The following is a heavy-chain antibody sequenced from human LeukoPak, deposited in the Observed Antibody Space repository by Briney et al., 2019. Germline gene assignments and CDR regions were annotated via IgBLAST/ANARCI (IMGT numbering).Heavy chain of an antibody. Sequence: PSGTLSLTCAVSGGSITTDNWWSWVRQTPGKGLEWIGEVYHRGNTNYNPSLKSRATASVDKSKNQFSLKLNSVTAADTAVYYCARVPRGAGALDYWGQGTLVTVSS. J-gene: IGHJ4*02. V-gene: IGHV4-4*02. CDR1: GGSITTDNW. D-gene: IGHD3-10*01. CDR3: ARVPRGAGALDY. CDR2: VYHRGNT.